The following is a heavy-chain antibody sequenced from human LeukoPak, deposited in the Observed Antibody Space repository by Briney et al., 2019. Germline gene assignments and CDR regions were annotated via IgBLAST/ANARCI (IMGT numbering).Heavy chain of an antibody. V-gene: IGHV3-21*01. J-gene: IGHJ4*02. D-gene: IGHD3-16*02. CDR3: AVLRSYRSFPPADY. CDR2: ISSSSSYI. CDR1: GFTFSSYS. Sequence: GGSLRLSCAASGFTFSSYSMNWVRQAPGKGLEWASSISSSSSYIYYADSVKGRFTISRDNAKNSLYLQMNSLRAEDTAVYYCAVLRSYRSFPPADYWGQGTLVTVSS.